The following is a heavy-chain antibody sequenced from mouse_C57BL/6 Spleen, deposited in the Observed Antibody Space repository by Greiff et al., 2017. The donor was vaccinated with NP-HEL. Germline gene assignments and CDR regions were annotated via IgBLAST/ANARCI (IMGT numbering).Heavy chain of an antibody. CDR3: AIGGIRRGYFDV. V-gene: IGHV1-74*01. J-gene: IGHJ1*03. D-gene: IGHD1-2*01. CDR1: GYTFTSYW. CDR2: IHPSDSDT. Sequence: QVQLQQPGAELVKPGASVKVSCKASGYTFTSYWMHWVKQRPGQGLEWIGRIHPSDSDTNYNKKFKGKATLTVDKSSSTAYMQLSSLTSEDSSVYSCAIGGIRRGYFDVWGTGTTVTVSS.